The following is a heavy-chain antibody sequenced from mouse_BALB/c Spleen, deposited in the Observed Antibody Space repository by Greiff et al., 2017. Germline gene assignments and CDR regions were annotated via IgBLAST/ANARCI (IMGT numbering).Heavy chain of an antibody. CDR3: NAWDDGYYWFAY. V-gene: IGHV14-4*02. D-gene: IGHD2-3*01. CDR2: IDPENGDT. Sequence: VQLQQSGAELVRSGASVKLSCTASGFNIKDYYMHWVKQRPEQGLEWIGWIDPENGDTEYAPKFQGKATMTADTSSNTAYLQLSSLTSEDTAVYYCNAWDDGYYWFAYWGQGTLVTVSA. J-gene: IGHJ3*01. CDR1: GFNIKDYY.